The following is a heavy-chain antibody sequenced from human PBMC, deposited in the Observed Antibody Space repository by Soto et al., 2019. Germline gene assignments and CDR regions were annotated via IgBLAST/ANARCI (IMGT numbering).Heavy chain of an antibody. D-gene: IGHD6-19*01. CDR2: IDPTGGD. CDR3: ATGQVAGPQADAAYLEY. J-gene: IGHJ4*02. Sequence: SETLSLTCSVSGYSVSSGDFYWSWIRQHPGKGPEWLGFIDPTGGDHYNPSLKSRLNILIDTSNNQFSLRLNSVTAADTAVYYCATGQVAGPQADAAYLEYWGLGLLVTV. V-gene: IGHV4-31*03. CDR1: GYSVSSGDFY.